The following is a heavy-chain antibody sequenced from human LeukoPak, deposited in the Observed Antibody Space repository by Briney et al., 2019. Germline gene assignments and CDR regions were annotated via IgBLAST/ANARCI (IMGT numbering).Heavy chain of an antibody. CDR3: ARDLYTSGSGSYYNNWFDP. CDR1: GGSISSYY. Sequence: SETLSLTCTVSGGSISSYYWSWIRQPPGKGPEWIGYIYYSGSTNYNPSLKSRVTISVDTSKNQFSLKLSSVTAADTAVYYCARDLYTSGSGSYYNNWFDPWGQGTLVTVSS. CDR2: IYYSGST. J-gene: IGHJ5*02. D-gene: IGHD3-10*01. V-gene: IGHV4-59*01.